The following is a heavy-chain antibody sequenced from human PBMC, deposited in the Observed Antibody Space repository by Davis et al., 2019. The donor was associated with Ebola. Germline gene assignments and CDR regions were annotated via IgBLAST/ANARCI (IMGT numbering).Heavy chain of an antibody. V-gene: IGHV4-39*07. CDR2: IYHSGST. CDR1: GGSIISSSSY. Sequence: MPSETLSLTCTVSGGSIISSSSYWGWIRQPPRKGLEWIGSIYHSGSTYYNPSLKSRVTISVDTSKNQFSLKLSSVTAADTAVYYCARLDGYSYGYGYFDLWGRGTLVTVSS. CDR3: ARLDGYSYGYGYFDL. J-gene: IGHJ2*01. D-gene: IGHD5-18*01.